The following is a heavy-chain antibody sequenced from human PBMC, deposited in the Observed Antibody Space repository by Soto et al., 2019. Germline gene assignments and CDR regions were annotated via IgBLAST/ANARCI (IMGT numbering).Heavy chain of an antibody. D-gene: IGHD3-16*02. CDR3: ARQIYDFVWGTYRPFYFDY. J-gene: IGHJ4*02. V-gene: IGHV4-39*01. CDR1: GGSISNSNYY. Sequence: QLQLQESGPGLLTPSETLSLTCTVSGGSISNSNYYWGWIRQPPGKGLEWIGSIYYRGSTYYNPSLKSRVTISVDTSKNQFSLNLRSVTAADTAVYYCARQIYDFVWGTYRPFYFDYWGQGTLVTVSS. CDR2: IYYRGST.